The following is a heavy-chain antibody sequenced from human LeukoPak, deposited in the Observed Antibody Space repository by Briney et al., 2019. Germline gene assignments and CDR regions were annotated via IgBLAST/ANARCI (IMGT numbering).Heavy chain of an antibody. CDR1: GFTFSSYT. Sequence: GGSLRLSCAASGFTFSSYTMTWVRQAPGKGLEWASSISRSGDYIFYADSVRGRFTISGDNAKNSLYLQMTSLRAEDTAVYYCAKDRLVGGSDRHPLDYRGQGTLVTVSS. CDR2: ISRSGDYI. J-gene: IGHJ4*02. CDR3: AKDRLVGGSDRHPLDY. D-gene: IGHD1-26*01. V-gene: IGHV3-21*01.